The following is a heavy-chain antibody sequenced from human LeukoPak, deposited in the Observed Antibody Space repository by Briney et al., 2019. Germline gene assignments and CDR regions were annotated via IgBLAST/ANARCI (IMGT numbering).Heavy chain of an antibody. D-gene: IGHD6-19*01. V-gene: IGHV3-21*01. CDR3: ARDFPPSHYSSGWYWSRTGRRRDYYFDY. CDR1: GFTFSSYE. Sequence: GGSLRLSCAASGFTFSSYEMHWVRQAPGKGLEWVSSISGSSSYIYYADSVKGRFTISRDNAKNSLYLHMNSLRAEDTAVYYCARDFPPSHYSSGWYWSRTGRRRDYYFDYWGQGTLVTGSS. J-gene: IGHJ4*02. CDR2: ISGSSSYI.